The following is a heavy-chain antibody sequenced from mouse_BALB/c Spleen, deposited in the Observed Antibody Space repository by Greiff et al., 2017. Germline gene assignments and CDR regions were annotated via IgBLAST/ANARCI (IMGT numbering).Heavy chain of an antibody. CDR1: GFNIKDYY. CDR2: IDPENGDT. D-gene: IGHD2-1*01. J-gene: IGHJ2*01. V-gene: IGHV14-4*02. CDR3: NAVYGNYLYYFDY. Sequence: VQLKESGAELVRSGASVKLSCTASGFNIKDYYMHWVKQRPEQGLEWIGWIDPENGDTEYAPKFQGKATMTADTSSNTAYLQLSSLTSEDTAVYYCNAVYGNYLYYFDYWGQGTTLTVSS.